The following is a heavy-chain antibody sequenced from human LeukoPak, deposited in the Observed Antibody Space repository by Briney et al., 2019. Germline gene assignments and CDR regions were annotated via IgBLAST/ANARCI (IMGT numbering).Heavy chain of an antibody. CDR2: ISGSSDYI. V-gene: IGHV3-21*01. J-gene: IGHJ4*02. Sequence: GGSLRLSCAASGFTFSTYSMNWVRQAPGKGLEWVSAISGSSDYIYYADSVKGRFTISRDNAKNSLFLQMNSLRAEDAAVYYCARAPTVLVGYCSSASCQADYWGQGTLVTVSS. CDR1: GFTFSTYS. D-gene: IGHD2-2*01. CDR3: ARAPTVLVGYCSSASCQADY.